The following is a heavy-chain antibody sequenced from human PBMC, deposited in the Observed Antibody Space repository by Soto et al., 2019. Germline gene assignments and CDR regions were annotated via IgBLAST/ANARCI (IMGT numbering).Heavy chain of an antibody. V-gene: IGHV3-7*03. CDR1: GFTFSTYW. CDR3: ARQGGSHWSHNYNWFDP. Sequence: GGSLRLSCGASGFTFSTYWMSWVRQAPGKGLEWVANINQDGSNQYYVDSARGRFTISRDNSKNSLYLQMNSLRAEDTAVYYCARQGGSHWSHNYNWFDPWRQGTLVTVSS. D-gene: IGHD6-13*01. J-gene: IGHJ5*02. CDR2: INQDGSNQ.